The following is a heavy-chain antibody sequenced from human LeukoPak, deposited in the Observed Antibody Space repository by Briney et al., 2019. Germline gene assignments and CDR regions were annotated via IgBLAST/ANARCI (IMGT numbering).Heavy chain of an antibody. CDR2: IYYSGST. V-gene: IGHV4-39*01. Sequence: GSLRLSCAASGFTFSSYGMHWVRQPPGKGLEWIGSIYYSGSTYYNPSLKSRVTISVDTSKNQFSLKLSSVTAADTAVYYCARHRSGSRNWFDPWGQGTLVTVSS. J-gene: IGHJ5*02. CDR1: GFTFSSYG. CDR3: ARHRSGSRNWFDP. D-gene: IGHD1-26*01.